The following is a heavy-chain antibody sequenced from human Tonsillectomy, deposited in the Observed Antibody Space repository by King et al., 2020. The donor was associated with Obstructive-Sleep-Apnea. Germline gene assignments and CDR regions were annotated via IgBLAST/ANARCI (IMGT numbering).Heavy chain of an antibody. J-gene: IGHJ6*02. V-gene: IGHV3-30*18. CDR2: ISYDGSNK. CDR1: GFTFSSYG. CDR3: AQASRARSQAYGMDV. Sequence: VQLVESGGGVVQPGRSLRLSCAASGFTFSSYGMHWVRQAPGKGLEWGAVISYDGSNKYYAESVKGRFTISRDNSKNTLYLQMNSLRAEDTAVYYCAQASRARSQAYGMDVWGQVTTVTVSS.